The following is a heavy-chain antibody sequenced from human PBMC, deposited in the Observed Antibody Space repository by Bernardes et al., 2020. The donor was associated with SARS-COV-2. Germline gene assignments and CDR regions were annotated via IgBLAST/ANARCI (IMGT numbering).Heavy chain of an antibody. V-gene: IGHV4-39*01. D-gene: IGHD4-4*01. CDR2: IFYSGSA. CDR1: GASISGSRYY. Sequence: SETLSLTCTVSGASISGSRYYWAWIRQTPGKGLEWIGVIFYSGSAYFNPSLKSRATISVDRSKNQFSLKLSAVTAADTAVYYCASPGKDYSNCLGAFDIWGQGTLVTVSS. J-gene: IGHJ3*02. CDR3: ASPGKDYSNCLGAFDI.